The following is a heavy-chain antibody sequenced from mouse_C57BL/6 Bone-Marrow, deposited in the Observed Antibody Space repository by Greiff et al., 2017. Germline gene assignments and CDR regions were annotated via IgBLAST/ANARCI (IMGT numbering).Heavy chain of an antibody. J-gene: IGHJ2*01. CDR2: IDPANGNT. CDR3: ARVGLPYPYCGDY. V-gene: IGHV14-3*01. Sequence: VQLQESVAELVRPGASVKLSCTASGFNIKNTYMHWVKQRPEQGLEWIGRIDPANGNTKYAPKFQGKATITADTSSNTAYLQLRSLPSEDSAILDCARVGLPYPYCGDYWGQGTTLTVSS. D-gene: IGHD3-3*01. CDR1: GFNIKNTY.